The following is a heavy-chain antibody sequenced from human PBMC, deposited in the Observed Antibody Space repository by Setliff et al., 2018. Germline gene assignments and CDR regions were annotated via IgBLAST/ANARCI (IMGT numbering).Heavy chain of an antibody. V-gene: IGHV4-4*02. Sequence: PSETLSLTCAVSGASINSLSWWSWVRQPPGKGPEWIGKIYHDGNNNNHPSVHYSPSLKSRVTISIDKSKNQFSLSLTSVTAADTAVYYCARLEAVRRFWSGYYYDYYYYYMDVWGKGTTVTVSS. CDR2: IYHDGNN. J-gene: IGHJ6*03. CDR1: GASINSLSW. D-gene: IGHD3-3*01. CDR3: ARLEAVRRFWSGYYYDYYYYYMDV.